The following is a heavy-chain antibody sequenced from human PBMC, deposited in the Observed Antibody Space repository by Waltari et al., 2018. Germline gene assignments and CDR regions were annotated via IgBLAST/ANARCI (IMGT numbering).Heavy chain of an antibody. Sequence: QVQLVESGGGVVQPGGSLRLSCAASGFTFSSYGMHWVRPAPGKGLEWVAFIRYDGSNKYYADSVKGRFTISRDNSKNTLYLQMNSLRAEDTAVYYCAKVPGRGYYYYYMDVWGKGTTVTISS. D-gene: IGHD1-26*01. CDR1: GFTFSSYG. J-gene: IGHJ6*03. V-gene: IGHV3-30*02. CDR2: IRYDGSNK. CDR3: AKVPGRGYYYYYMDV.